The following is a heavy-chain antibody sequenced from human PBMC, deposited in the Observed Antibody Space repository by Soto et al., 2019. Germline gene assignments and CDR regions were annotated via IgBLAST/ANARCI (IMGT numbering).Heavy chain of an antibody. CDR3: ATRTKLPHYYYRGLDV. CDR1: GASLNSYY. CDR2: ISYSGTT. J-gene: IGHJ6*02. V-gene: IGHV4-59*01. Sequence: SETLSLTCTVSGASLNSYYWNWIRQPPGGGLEWLGFISYSGTTNYNPSLRSRVAISIDPSKNQFSLKLTSVTAADTAVYYCATRTKLPHYYYRGLDVWGQGATVTVSS. D-gene: IGHD2-8*01.